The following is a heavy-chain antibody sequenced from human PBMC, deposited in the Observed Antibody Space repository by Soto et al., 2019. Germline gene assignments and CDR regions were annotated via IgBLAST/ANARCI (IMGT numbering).Heavy chain of an antibody. CDR2: INAGHGNT. CDR1: GYTFTSYA. J-gene: IGHJ4*02. D-gene: IGHD2-15*01. CDR3: ARDLAADCSGGSCHDY. V-gene: IGHV1-3*01. Sequence: QVQLVQSGAEVKKPGASVKVSCKASGYTFTSYAMHWVRQAPGQRLEWMGWINAGHGNTKYSQNFQGRVTITRDTSASTAYMELSSLRSEDTAVYYCARDLAADCSGGSCHDYWGQGTLVTVSS.